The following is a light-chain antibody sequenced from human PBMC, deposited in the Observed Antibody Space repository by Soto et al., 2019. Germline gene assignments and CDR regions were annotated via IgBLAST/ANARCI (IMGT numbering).Light chain of an antibody. J-gene: IGKJ2*01. V-gene: IGKV3-20*01. Sequence: EIVLTQSPGTLSLSPGERATLSCRASQSVSSSYLAWYQQKPGQAPRLLIYGASSRATGIPDRFSGSGSGTDFTLTISRLQREDFVVYYCQQYGSSRPYTFGQGTKLEIK. CDR3: QQYGSSRPYT. CDR2: GAS. CDR1: QSVSSSY.